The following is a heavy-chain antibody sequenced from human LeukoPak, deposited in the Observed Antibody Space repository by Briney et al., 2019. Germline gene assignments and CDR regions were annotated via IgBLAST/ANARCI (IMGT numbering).Heavy chain of an antibody. D-gene: IGHD3-22*01. CDR3: ARANYYDSSGYDDYYGMDV. CDR1: GFTFSSYA. Sequence: PGGSLRLSCAVSGFTFSSYAMHWVRQAPGKGLEWVAVISYDGSNKYYADSVKGRFTISRDNSKNTLYLQMNSLRAEDTAVYYCARANYYDSSGYDDYYGMDVWGQGTTVTVSS. CDR2: ISYDGSNK. J-gene: IGHJ6*02. V-gene: IGHV3-30-3*01.